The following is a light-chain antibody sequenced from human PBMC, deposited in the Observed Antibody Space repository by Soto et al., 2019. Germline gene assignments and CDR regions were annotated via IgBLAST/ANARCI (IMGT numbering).Light chain of an antibody. J-gene: IGLJ7*01. V-gene: IGLV2-14*01. CDR3: SSYSSDTTIL. Sequence: QSALTQPASVSGSPGQSITISCTGTSSDVGGYTYVSWYQQHPGKAPKVMIYEDSNRPSGVSNRFSGSKSGNTASLIISGLRAEDEADYFCSSYSSDTTILFGGGTQLTVL. CDR1: SSDVGGYTY. CDR2: EDS.